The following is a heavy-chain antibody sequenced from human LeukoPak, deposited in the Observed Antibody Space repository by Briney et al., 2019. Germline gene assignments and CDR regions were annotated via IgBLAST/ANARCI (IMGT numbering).Heavy chain of an antibody. Sequence: EPSGTLSLTRAVSGGSISSSNWWSWVRQPPGKGLEWIGEIYHSGSTNYNPSLKSRVTISVDKSKNQFSLKLSSVTAADTAVYYCARVGGFYGGNSDYWGQGTLVTVSS. V-gene: IGHV4-4*02. CDR2: IYHSGST. CDR3: ARVGGFYGGNSDY. D-gene: IGHD4-23*01. J-gene: IGHJ4*02. CDR1: GGSISSSNW.